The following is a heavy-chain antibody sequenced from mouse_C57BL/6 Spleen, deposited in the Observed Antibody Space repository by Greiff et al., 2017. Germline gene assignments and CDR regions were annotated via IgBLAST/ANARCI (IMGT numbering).Heavy chain of an antibody. J-gene: IGHJ3*01. V-gene: IGHV2-9-1*01. CDR1: GFSLTSYA. CDR3: ARNSIYYDYDWFAY. CDR2: IWTGGGT. D-gene: IGHD2-4*01. Sequence: VKLVESGPGLVAPSQSLSITCTVSGFSLTSYAISWVRQPPGKGLEWLGVIWTGGGTNYNSALKSRLSISKDNSKSQVFLKMNSLQTDDTARYYCARNSIYYDYDWFAYWGQGTLVTVSA.